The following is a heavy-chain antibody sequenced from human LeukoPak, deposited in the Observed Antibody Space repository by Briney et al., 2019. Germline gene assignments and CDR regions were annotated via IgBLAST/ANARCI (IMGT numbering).Heavy chain of an antibody. Sequence: GGSLRLSCAASGFTVSSNYMSWVRQAPGKGLEWVSVIYSGGSTYYADSVKGRFTISRDSSKNTLYLQMNSLRAEDTAVYYCARALWDGDSYYFDYWGQGTLVSVSS. D-gene: IGHD4-17*01. J-gene: IGHJ4*02. CDR1: GFTVSSNY. CDR2: IYSGGST. CDR3: ARALWDGDSYYFDY. V-gene: IGHV3-66*01.